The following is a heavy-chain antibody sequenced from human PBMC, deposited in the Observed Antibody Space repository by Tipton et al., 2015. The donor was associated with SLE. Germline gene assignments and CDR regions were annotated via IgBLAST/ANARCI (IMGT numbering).Heavy chain of an antibody. V-gene: IGHV3-23*03. J-gene: IGHJ6*03. CDR3: ARGAIFGAYYYYMDV. D-gene: IGHD3-3*01. CDR1: GFTFSNYA. Sequence: SLRLSCEASGFTFSNYAMSWVRQAPGKGLEWVSVIYSGGSTSYADSVKGRFTISRDNSKNTLYLQMNSLRAEDTAVYYCARGAIFGAYYYYMDVWGKGTTVTVSS. CDR2: IYSGGST.